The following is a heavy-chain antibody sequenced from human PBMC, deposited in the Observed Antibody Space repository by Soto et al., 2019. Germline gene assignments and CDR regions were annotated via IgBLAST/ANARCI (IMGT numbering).Heavy chain of an antibody. D-gene: IGHD2-15*01. CDR1: GGTFSSYA. Sequence: SVKVSCKASGGTFSSYAISWVRQAPGQGLEWMGGIIPIFGTANYAQKFQGRVTITADESTSTAYMELSSLRSEDTAVYYCARDRFCSGGSCYGYFDYWGQGTLVTVSS. V-gene: IGHV1-69*13. CDR3: ARDRFCSGGSCYGYFDY. CDR2: IIPIFGTA. J-gene: IGHJ4*02.